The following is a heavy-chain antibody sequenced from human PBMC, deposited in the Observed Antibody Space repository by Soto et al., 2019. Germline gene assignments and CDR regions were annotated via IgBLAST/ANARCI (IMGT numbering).Heavy chain of an antibody. CDR1: GYMFTTYG. J-gene: IGHJ4*02. D-gene: IGHD6-6*01. CDR3: ARTGGGMAARPLEY. Sequence: QVQLVQSGGEVKKPGASVEVSCRTSGYMFTTYGMSWVRQAPGQGLEWMAWISAYNGNKKYAQKFQGRVTMTTDTSTSTASMELSNLTSDDTATYFCARTGGGMAARPLEYWGQGTLVTVSS. V-gene: IGHV1-18*04. CDR2: ISAYNGNK.